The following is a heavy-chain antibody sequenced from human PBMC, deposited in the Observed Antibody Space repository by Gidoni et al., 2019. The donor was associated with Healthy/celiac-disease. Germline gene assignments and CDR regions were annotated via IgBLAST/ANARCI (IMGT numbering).Heavy chain of an antibody. CDR3: ARDIGGIVGLFDWFDP. CDR1: GGTFSSYA. CDR2: IIPIFGTA. Sequence: QVQLVQSGAEVKKPGSSVKVSCTASGGTFSSYAISWVRQAPGQGLEWMGGIIPIFGTANYAQKFQGRVTITADKSTSTAYMELSSLRSEDTAVYYCARDIGGIVGLFDWFDPWGQGTLVTVSS. J-gene: IGHJ5*02. D-gene: IGHD1-26*01. V-gene: IGHV1-69*06.